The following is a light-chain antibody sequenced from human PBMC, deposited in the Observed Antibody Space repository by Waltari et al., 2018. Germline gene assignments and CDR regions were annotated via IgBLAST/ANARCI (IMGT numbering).Light chain of an antibody. CDR2: ANN. CDR3: ATWDASLDTWM. CDR1: SSNIGTDI. Sequence: QSVVTQPPSASGAPGQRVTLSCSGRSSNIGTDIVNWYQQFPGTAPKLLIYANNQRPSGVPGRFSGSRSGTSASLVISGLQSEDEADYYCATWDASLDTWMFGGGTKVTVL. V-gene: IGLV1-44*01. J-gene: IGLJ3*02.